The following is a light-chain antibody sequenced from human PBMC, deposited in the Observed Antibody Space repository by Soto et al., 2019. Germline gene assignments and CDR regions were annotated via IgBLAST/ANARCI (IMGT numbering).Light chain of an antibody. V-gene: IGKV3-15*01. CDR1: QSVSNN. J-gene: IGKJ1*01. Sequence: ILMTQSPATLSVSPGERATLSCRASQSVSNNLAWYQQKPGQAPRLLISDASTRATGIPARFSGSGSGTEFTITISGLQSEDFAVYYGQQYNNWPPWTFGQGTKVEIK. CDR2: DAS. CDR3: QQYNNWPPWT.